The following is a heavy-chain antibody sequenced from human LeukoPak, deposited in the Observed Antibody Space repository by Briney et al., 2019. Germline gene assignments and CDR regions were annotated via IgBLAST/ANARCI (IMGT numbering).Heavy chain of an antibody. D-gene: IGHD1-1*01. V-gene: IGHV4-59*01. CDR1: GDSIDSYY. Sequence: SETLSLTCTVSGDSIDSYYWSWIRQTPGEGLQWIGYVFYSGPTNYDASLRSRVAISVDRSKNQFSLKLTSVSAADTAVYYCSGRSARYLDPWGQGTLVTVSS. CDR3: SGRSARYLDP. CDR2: VFYSGPT. J-gene: IGHJ5*02.